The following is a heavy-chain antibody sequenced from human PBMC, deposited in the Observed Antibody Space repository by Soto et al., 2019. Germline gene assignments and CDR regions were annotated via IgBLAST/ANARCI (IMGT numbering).Heavy chain of an antibody. CDR1: GFIFTKAW. Sequence: EVQLVESGGGLVRPGGSLNFSCLASGFIFTKAWWNWVGQAPGKGLEWVGHVKPKADGETADYAASVKGRFTVSRDDSKNTLFLEMNSLKSEDTAIYYCTTLGPSWGQGTLVAVSS. CDR3: TTLGPS. V-gene: IGHV3-15*07. CDR2: VKPKADGETA. J-gene: IGHJ4*02.